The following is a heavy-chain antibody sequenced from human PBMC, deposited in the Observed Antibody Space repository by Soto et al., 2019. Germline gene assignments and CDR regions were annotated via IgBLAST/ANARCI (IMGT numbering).Heavy chain of an antibody. V-gene: IGHV4-61*01. CDR3: ARESVGATIALYYYYGMDV. D-gene: IGHD1-26*01. CDR2: IYYSGST. CDR1: GGSVSSGSYY. Sequence: SETLSLTCTVSGGSVSSGSYYWSWIRQPPGKGLEWIGYIYYSGSTNYNPSLKSRVTISVDTSKNQFSLKLSSVTAADTAVYYCARESVGATIALYYYYGMDVWGQGTTVTVSS. J-gene: IGHJ6*02.